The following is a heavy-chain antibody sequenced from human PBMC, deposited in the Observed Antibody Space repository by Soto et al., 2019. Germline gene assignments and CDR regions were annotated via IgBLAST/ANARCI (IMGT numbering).Heavy chain of an antibody. D-gene: IGHD2-15*01. CDR1: GFTLSSYA. J-gene: IGHJ2*01. Sequence: GGSLRLSCAASGFTLSSYAMTWVRQAPGKGLEWVSSISFSDGGTYYADSVKGRLTISRDNSKNTLFLQMNSLRVEDTAVYYCVKDDRILGRRYFDLWGRGTLVTVSS. CDR3: VKDDRILGRRYFDL. V-gene: IGHV3-23*01. CDR2: ISFSDGGT.